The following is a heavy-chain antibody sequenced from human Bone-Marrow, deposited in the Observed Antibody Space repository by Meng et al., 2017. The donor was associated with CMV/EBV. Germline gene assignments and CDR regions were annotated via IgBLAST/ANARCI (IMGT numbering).Heavy chain of an antibody. CDR3: KEVDD. CDR2: ISHDGDDK. J-gene: IGHJ4*02. V-gene: IGHV3-30*03. CDR1: GFSFGDSV. Sequence: GESLKISCAASGFSFGDSVMHWVRHAPGKGLEWVAAISHDGDDKFYADSVKGRFSISRDNDKNTLYLQLNRLRVDDTAVYYRKEVDDWGQGTLVTVSS.